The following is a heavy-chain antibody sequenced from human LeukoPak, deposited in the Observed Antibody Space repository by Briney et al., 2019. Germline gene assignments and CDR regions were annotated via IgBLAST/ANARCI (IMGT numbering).Heavy chain of an antibody. CDR1: GFTFSSYA. J-gene: IGHJ4*02. D-gene: IGHD3-9*01. Sequence: GGSLRLSCAASGFTFSSYAMSWVRQVPGKGLEWVSAISGSGGSTYYADSVKGRFTISRDNSKNTLYLQMNSLRAEDTAVYYCAKAYLHYGILTGSDYWGQGTLVTVSS. CDR3: AKAYLHYGILTGSDY. V-gene: IGHV3-23*01. CDR2: ISGSGGST.